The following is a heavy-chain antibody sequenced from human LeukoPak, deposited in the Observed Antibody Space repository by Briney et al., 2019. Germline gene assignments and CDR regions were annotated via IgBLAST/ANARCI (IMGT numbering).Heavy chain of an antibody. V-gene: IGHV4-39*07. CDR1: GGSISSSSYY. J-gene: IGHJ5*02. CDR2: IYYSGST. CDR3: ARRQISYGDYVWFDP. Sequence: PSETLSLTCTVSGGSISSSSYYWGWIRQPPGKGLEWIGSIYYSGSTYYNPSLKSRVTISVDTSKNQFSLKLSSVTAADTAVYYCARRQISYGDYVWFDPWGQGTLVTVSS. D-gene: IGHD4-17*01.